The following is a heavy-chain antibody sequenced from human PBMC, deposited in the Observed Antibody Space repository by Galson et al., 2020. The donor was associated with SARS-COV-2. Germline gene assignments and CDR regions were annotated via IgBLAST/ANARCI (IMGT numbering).Heavy chain of an antibody. D-gene: IGHD3-16*01. J-gene: IGHJ3*01. CDR2: ISGSGSSI. CDR3: GKVNYYEF. CDR1: GFFFSSNH. V-gene: IGHV3-23*01. Sequence: TGGSLRLSCEGSGFFFSSNHMSWVRQDPGKGLEWVSGISGSGSSIYYADSVKGRFTISRDNLKNRLYLEMSSLRAEDSAIYYCGKVNYYEFLGQGTVVTVSS.